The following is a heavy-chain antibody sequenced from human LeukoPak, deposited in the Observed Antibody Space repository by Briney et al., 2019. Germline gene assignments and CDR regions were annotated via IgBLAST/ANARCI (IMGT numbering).Heavy chain of an antibody. Sequence: GGSLRLSCAASGFTFSSYSMNWVRQAPGEGLEWVSSISSSSSYIYYADSVKGRFTISRDNAKNSLYLQMNSLRAEDTAVYYCASEGIAAAGTTGEFDYWGQGTLVTVSS. J-gene: IGHJ4*02. D-gene: IGHD6-13*01. V-gene: IGHV3-21*01. CDR3: ASEGIAAAGTTGEFDY. CDR2: ISSSSSYI. CDR1: GFTFSSYS.